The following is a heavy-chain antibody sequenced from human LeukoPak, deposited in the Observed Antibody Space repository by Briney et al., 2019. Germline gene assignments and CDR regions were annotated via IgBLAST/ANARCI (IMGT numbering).Heavy chain of an antibody. CDR2: IYPDRSDT. CDR3: ARAVFGSTSEGFDY. J-gene: IGHJ4*02. Sequence: PGASLQISCKGSGYGFTSYWIGWVRQMPGKGLEWMGIIYPDRSDTRFSPSFHGQVTISADKSISTAYLQWSSLKASDTAMYYCARAVFGSTSEGFDYWGQGTLVTVSS. CDR1: GYGFTSYW. D-gene: IGHD2-2*01. V-gene: IGHV5-51*01.